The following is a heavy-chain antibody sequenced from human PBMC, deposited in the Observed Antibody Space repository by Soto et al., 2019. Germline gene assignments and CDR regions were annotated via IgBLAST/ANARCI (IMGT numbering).Heavy chain of an antibody. V-gene: IGHV4-59*01. CDR2: IYYSGST. D-gene: IGHD3-10*01. J-gene: IGHJ4*02. CDR3: ARAPRGNYGYPSYFAY. CDR1: GGSISSYY. Sequence: QVQLQESGPGLVKPSETLSLTCTVSGGSISSYYWSWIRQPPGKGLEWIGYIYYSGSTNYNPSLQSRVTISVATSTDQCSLKLSSVTAADTAVYYCARAPRGNYGYPSYFAYWGQGTLVTVSS.